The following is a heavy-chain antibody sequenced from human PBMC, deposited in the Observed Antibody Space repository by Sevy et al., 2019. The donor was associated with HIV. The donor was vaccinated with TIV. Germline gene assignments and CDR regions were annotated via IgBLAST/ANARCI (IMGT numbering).Heavy chain of an antibody. D-gene: IGHD2-15*01. CDR2: ISYDGINK. Sequence: GGSLRLSCAASGFTFSSYAMHWVRQAPGKGLEWVEVISYDGINKYYADSVKGRFTISRDNSKNTLYLQMNSLRAEDTAVYYCARALSNRKGYYYGMDVWGQGTTVTVSS. CDR3: ARALSNRKGYYYGMDV. CDR1: GFTFSSYA. V-gene: IGHV3-30-3*01. J-gene: IGHJ6*02.